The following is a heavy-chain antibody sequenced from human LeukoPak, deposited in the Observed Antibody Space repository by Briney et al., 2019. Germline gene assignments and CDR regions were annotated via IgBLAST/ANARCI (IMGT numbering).Heavy chain of an antibody. D-gene: IGHD3-22*01. CDR3: ARSYDSSGSRFDY. V-gene: IGHV4-38-2*02. J-gene: IGHJ4*02. Sequence: SETLSLTCTVTGYSITSGYYWGWIRQPPGEGLEWIGNIYHNGRAYDNPSLKSRVTISVDTSKNQFSLKLNSVTAADTAVYYCARSYDSSGSRFDYWGQGTLVTVSS. CDR2: IYHNGRA. CDR1: GYSITSGYY.